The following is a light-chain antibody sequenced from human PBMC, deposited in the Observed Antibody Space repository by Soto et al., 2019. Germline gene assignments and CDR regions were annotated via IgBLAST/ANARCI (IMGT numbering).Light chain of an antibody. CDR2: STS. J-gene: IGKJ1*01. CDR3: QQYGGSSWT. V-gene: IGKV3-20*01. Sequence: ELVLTQSPGTLSLSPGERATLSCRASQSISISYLAWYQQQPGQAPRLLIYSTSTRATGIPDRVSGSGSGTDVTLTISKLEPGDFAVYYCQQYGGSSWTFGQGTKVDIK. CDR1: QSISISY.